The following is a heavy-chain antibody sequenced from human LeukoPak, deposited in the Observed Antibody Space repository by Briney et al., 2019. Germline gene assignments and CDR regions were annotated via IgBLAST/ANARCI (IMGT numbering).Heavy chain of an antibody. J-gene: IGHJ5*02. CDR3: AKGGCSSTTCYLANP. CDR2: IYSGGST. V-gene: IGHV3-66*02. Sequence: GGSLRLSCAASGFTVSNYYMSWVRQAPGKGLEWASVIYSGGSTYYADPVKGRFTISRDNSKNTLYLQMNSLTAEDTALYYCAKGGCSSTTCYLANPWGQGTLVTVSS. CDR1: GFTVSNYY. D-gene: IGHD2-2*01.